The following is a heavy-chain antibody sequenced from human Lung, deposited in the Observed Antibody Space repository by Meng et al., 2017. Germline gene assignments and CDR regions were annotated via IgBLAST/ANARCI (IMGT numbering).Heavy chain of an antibody. Sequence: VQLQRWGAGLLNPPETLSLTCVVPGGSFSDYYWSWIRQPPGKGLEWFGEINHSGSTNYNPSLESRATISVDTSQNNLSLKLSSVTAADSAVYYCARGPTTMAHDFDYWGQGTLVTVSS. CDR2: INHSGST. CDR3: ARGPTTMAHDFDY. CDR1: GGSFSDYY. V-gene: IGHV4-34*01. J-gene: IGHJ4*02. D-gene: IGHD4-11*01.